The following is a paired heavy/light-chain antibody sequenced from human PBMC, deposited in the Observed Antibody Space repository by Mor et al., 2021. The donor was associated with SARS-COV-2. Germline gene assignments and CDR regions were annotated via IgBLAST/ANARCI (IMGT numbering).Light chain of an antibody. CDR3: GTWDSSLSAVV. Sequence: QSVLTQPPSVSAAPGQRVTISCSGSSSNIGNNYVSWYQQLPGTAPKLLIYDNNKRPSGIPDRFSGSKSGTSATLGITGLQTGDEADYYCGTWDSSLSAVVFGGGTKLTVL. V-gene: IGLV1-51*01. CDR1: SSNIGNNY. J-gene: IGLJ2*01. CDR2: DNN.
Heavy chain of an antibody. J-gene: IGHJ5*02. D-gene: IGHD6-13*01. CDR3: ARVQVGLMARQQLGPKRNWFDP. CDR1: GYTFTGYY. CDR2: INPNSGGT. Sequence: QVQLVQSGAEVKKPGASVKVSCKASGYTFTGYYVQWVRQAPGQGLEWMGWINPNSGGTNYAQKFQGRVTMTRDTSISTAYMELSWLRSDDTAVYFCARVQVGLMARQQLGPKRNWFDPWGQGTLVTVSS. V-gene: IGHV1-2*02.